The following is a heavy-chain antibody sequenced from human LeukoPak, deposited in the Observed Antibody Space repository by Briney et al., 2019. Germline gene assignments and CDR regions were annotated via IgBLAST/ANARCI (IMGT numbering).Heavy chain of an antibody. CDR2: ISYDGSNK. CDR3: ARDPPDY. CDR1: GFTFSSYA. J-gene: IGHJ4*02. V-gene: IGHV3-30-3*01. Sequence: GGSLRLSCAASGFTFSSYAMHWVRQAPGKGLEWVAVISYDGSNKYYADSVEGRFTISRDNAKNSLYLQMNSLRVEDTAVYYCARDPPDYWGQGTLVTVSS.